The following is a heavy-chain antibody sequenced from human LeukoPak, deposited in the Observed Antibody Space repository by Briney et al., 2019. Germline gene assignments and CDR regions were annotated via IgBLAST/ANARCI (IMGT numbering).Heavy chain of an antibody. CDR1: GGSISSSSYY. CDR2: IYYSGST. CDR3: AREGYDSSGYTLYFDY. J-gene: IGHJ4*02. D-gene: IGHD3-22*01. Sequence: SETLSLTCTVSGGSISSSSYYRGWIRQPPGKGLEWIGSIYYSGSTYYNPSLKSRVTISVDTSKNQFSLKLSSVTAADTAVYYCAREGYDSSGYTLYFDYWGQGTLVTVSS. V-gene: IGHV4-39*07.